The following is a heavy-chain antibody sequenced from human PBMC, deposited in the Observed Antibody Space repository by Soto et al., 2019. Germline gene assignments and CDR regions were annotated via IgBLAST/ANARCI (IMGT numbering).Heavy chain of an antibody. CDR3: ASPYYYDSSGYYYWFDY. CDR2: IIPIFGTA. Sequence: QVQLVQSGAEVKKPGYSVKVSCKASGGTFSSYAISWVRQAPGQGLEWMGGIIPIFGTANYAQKFQGRVTITADESTSTAYMELSSLRSEDTAVYYCASPYYYDSSGYYYWFDYWGQGTLVTVSS. D-gene: IGHD3-22*01. V-gene: IGHV1-69*01. CDR1: GGTFSSYA. J-gene: IGHJ4*02.